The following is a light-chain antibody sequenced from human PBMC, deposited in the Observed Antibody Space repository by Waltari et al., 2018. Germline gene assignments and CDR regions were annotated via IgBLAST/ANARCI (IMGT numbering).Light chain of an antibody. Sequence: IVLTPSPAILSLSPGERASLSCRASQSVTNYLAWYQQKPGQAPRLLIYDTSNRATGIPARFSGSGFGTDFTLTISSLEPEDFAVYYCQQRRDWPLTFGGGTKVEIK. CDR1: QSVTNY. J-gene: IGKJ4*01. V-gene: IGKV3-11*01. CDR2: DTS. CDR3: QQRRDWPLT.